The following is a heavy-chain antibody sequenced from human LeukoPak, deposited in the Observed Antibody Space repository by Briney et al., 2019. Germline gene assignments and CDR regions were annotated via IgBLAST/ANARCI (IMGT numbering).Heavy chain of an antibody. CDR1: GYTFTSYA. CDR2: INTNTGNP. J-gene: IGHJ5*02. V-gene: IGHV7-4-1*02. D-gene: IGHD2-15*01. Sequence: ASVKVSCKASGYTFTSYAMNWVRQAPGQGLEWMGWINTNTGNPTSAQGFTGRFVFSLDTSVSTAYLQISSLKAEDTAVYFCARENPMIHCSGGSCYSTHWFDPWGQGTLVTVSS. CDR3: ARENPMIHCSGGSCYSTHWFDP.